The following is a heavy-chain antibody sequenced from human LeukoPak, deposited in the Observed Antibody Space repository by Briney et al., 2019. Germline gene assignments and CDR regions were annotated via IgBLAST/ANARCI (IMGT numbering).Heavy chain of an antibody. Sequence: GGSLRLSCAASGFTFSSYYMHWVRQVPGKGLVWVSRINGDESSTTYADSVKGRFTISRDNAKNTLYLQMNTLRAEDTAVYYCARDAYSSSSDDYYYYYMDVWGKGTTVTVSS. CDR1: GFTFSSYY. V-gene: IGHV3-74*01. J-gene: IGHJ6*03. D-gene: IGHD6-6*01. CDR2: INGDESST. CDR3: ARDAYSSSSDDYYYYYMDV.